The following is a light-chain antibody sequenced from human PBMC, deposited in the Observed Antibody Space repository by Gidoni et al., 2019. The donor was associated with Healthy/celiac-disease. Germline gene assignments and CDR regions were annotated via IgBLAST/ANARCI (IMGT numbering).Light chain of an antibody. Sequence: QSALTQPPSAPGSPVQSVTISCTGTSSYVGDYNYVSCYHQHPGKAPKLMIYEVSKRPSGVPDRFSGSKSGNTASLTVSGLQAEDEADYYCSSYAGSNNFGVFGGGTKLTVL. V-gene: IGLV2-8*01. CDR1: SSYVGDYNY. CDR2: EVS. J-gene: IGLJ2*01. CDR3: SSYAGSNNFGV.